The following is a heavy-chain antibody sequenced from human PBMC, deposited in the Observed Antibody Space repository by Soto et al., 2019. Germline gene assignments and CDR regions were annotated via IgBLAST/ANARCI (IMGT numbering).Heavy chain of an antibody. V-gene: IGHV1-18*04. D-gene: IGHD3-10*01. Sequence: GASVKVSCKASGYTFTSYGISWVRQAPGQGLEWMGWISAYNGNTNYAQKLQGRVTMTTDTSTSTAYMELRSLRSDDTAVYYCATPKPLRGAMITNINFDFWGQGTPVTVSS. J-gene: IGHJ4*02. CDR1: GYTFTSYG. CDR3: ATPKPLRGAMITNINFDF. CDR2: ISAYNGNT.